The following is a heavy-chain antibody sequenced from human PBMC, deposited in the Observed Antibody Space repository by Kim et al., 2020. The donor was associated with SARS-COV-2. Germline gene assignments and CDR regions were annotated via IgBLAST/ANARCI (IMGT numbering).Heavy chain of an antibody. CDR1: GGSFSGYY. J-gene: IGHJ4*01. V-gene: IGHV4-34*01. CDR3: ATGIVRARFGAYSFYFDF. CDR2: INHIGST. Sequence: SETLSLTCAVYGGSFSGYYWSWIRQPPGKGLEWIGSINHIGSTNYNPSRKSRVPISVDKSKNHFPLKLSSVTAADTAVDSCATGIVRARFGAYSFYFDF. D-gene: IGHD1-26*01.